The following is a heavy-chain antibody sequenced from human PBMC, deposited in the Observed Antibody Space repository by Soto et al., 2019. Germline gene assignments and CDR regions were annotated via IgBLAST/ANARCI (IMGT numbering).Heavy chain of an antibody. CDR2: INAGNGNT. CDR1: GYTFTSYY. CDR3: ARTPGGYSYGPDY. D-gene: IGHD5-18*01. J-gene: IGHJ4*02. V-gene: IGHV1-3*01. Sequence: GASVKVSCKASGYTFTSYYMHWVRQAPGQGLEWMGWINAGNGNTKYSQKFQGRVTITRDTSASTAYMELSSLRSEDTAVYYCARTPGGYSYGPDYWGQGTLVTVSS.